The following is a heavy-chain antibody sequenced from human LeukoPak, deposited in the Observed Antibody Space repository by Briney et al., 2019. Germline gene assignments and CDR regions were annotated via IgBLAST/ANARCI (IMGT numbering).Heavy chain of an antibody. CDR3: AGGAVAGFDY. J-gene: IGHJ4*02. D-gene: IGHD6-19*01. CDR2: IYYSGST. V-gene: IGHV4-59*08. CDR1: GGSISSYY. Sequence: SETLSLTCTVSGGSISSYYWSWIRQPPGKGLEWIGYIYYSGSTNYNPSLKSRVTISVDTSKNQFSLKLSSVTTADTAVYYCAGGAVAGFDYWGQGTLVTVSS.